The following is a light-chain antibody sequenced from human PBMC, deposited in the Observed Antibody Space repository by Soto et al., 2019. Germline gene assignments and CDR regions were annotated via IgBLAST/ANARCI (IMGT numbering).Light chain of an antibody. J-gene: IGKJ5*01. Sequence: DIQMTQSPSSLSASVGDRVTITCRASQSISTSLNWYQQRPGKAPKLLIYAESSLHSGVPSRFSGSGSGTDFTLTISSLQPEDFATYYCQQSYTTLGITFGQGPRLEIK. CDR3: QQSYTTLGIT. V-gene: IGKV1-39*01. CDR2: AES. CDR1: QSISTS.